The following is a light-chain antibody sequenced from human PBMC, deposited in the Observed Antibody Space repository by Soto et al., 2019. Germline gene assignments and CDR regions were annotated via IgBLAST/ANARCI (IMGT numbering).Light chain of an antibody. J-gene: IGKJ1*01. Sequence: EIGMKQSLATLSVSPGERATLSCRASQSVGSNLAWYQQKPGQAPRLLIYGASTRATGIPARFSGSGSGTEFTLTISSLQSEDFAVYYCQQYKNGWAFGQGTKVDI. CDR1: QSVGSN. CDR3: QQYKNGWA. CDR2: GAS. V-gene: IGKV3-15*01.